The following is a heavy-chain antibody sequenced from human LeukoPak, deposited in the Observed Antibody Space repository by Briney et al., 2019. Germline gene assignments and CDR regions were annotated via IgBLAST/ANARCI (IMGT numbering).Heavy chain of an antibody. V-gene: IGHV3-43D*03. D-gene: IGHD1-14*01. CDR3: ARDGQDRNNFDY. Sequence: PGGSLRLSCAASGFIFDDYAMYWVRQTPGQGLEWVSLISWDGGSTTYADSVKGRFTISRDNSKNSLYLQMNSLRAEDTAVYYCARDGQDRNNFDYWGQGTLVTVSS. J-gene: IGHJ4*02. CDR2: ISWDGGST. CDR1: GFIFDDYA.